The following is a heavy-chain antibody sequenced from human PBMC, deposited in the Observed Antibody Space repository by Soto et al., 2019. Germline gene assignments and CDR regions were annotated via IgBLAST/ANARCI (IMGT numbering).Heavy chain of an antibody. J-gene: IGHJ4*02. V-gene: IGHV4-30-4*01. CDR3: ARGPSGDKVDY. CDR1: HCSIRREDYC. Sequence: NCTDPHCSIRREDYCWSWIRQPPDRGLEWIGHIYDGGTTYSNPSLKSRITISVDTSKTQFSLKMNSVSAADTAVYYCARGPSGDKVDYWGQG. D-gene: IGHD7-27*01. CDR2: IYDGGTT.